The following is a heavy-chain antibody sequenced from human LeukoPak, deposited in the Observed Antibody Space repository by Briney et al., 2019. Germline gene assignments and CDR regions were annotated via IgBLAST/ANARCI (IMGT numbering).Heavy chain of an antibody. J-gene: IGHJ4*02. CDR1: GFTFDDYG. CDR2: INWNGGST. V-gene: IGHV3-20*04. Sequence: TGGSLRLSCAASGFTFDDYGMSWVRQAQGKGLEWVSGINWNGGSTGYADSVKGRFTISRDNAKNSLYLQMNSLRAEDTALYYCERDSYYGSGSYPSDYWGQGTLVTVSS. CDR3: ERDSYYGSGSYPSDY. D-gene: IGHD3-10*01.